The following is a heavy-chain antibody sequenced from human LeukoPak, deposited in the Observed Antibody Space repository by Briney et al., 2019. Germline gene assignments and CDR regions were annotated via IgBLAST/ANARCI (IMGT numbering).Heavy chain of an antibody. CDR3: ARRAREYSHDAFDI. D-gene: IGHD5-18*01. J-gene: IGHJ3*02. Sequence: ASVKVSCKASGYTFTGYYMHWVRQAPGQGLEWMGWINPNSGDTKYSQKFQGRVTMTRDTSISTAYMELSRLRSDDTAVYYCARRAREYSHDAFDIWGQGTMVTVSS. CDR1: GYTFTGYY. V-gene: IGHV1-2*02. CDR2: INPNSGDT.